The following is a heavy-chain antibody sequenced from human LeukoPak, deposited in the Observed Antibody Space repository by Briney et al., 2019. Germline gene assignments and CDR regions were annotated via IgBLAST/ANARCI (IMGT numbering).Heavy chain of an antibody. CDR1: GFPFNSFW. CDR3: DRGGVNTVDH. V-gene: IGHV3-74*01. D-gene: IGHD3-16*01. Sequence: GGSLRLSCAASGFPFNSFWMHWVRQAPGKGLVWVSDMNEYSTTIRYADSVKGRFTISRDNAKSILYLQMNNLRAEDTAMYLCDRGGVNTVDHWGQGTLVTVSS. J-gene: IGHJ4*02. CDR2: MNEYSTTI.